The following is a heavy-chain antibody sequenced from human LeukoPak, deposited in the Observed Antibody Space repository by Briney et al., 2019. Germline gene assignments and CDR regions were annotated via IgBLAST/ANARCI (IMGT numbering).Heavy chain of an antibody. CDR2: ISYDGSNK. D-gene: IGHD2-8*01. Sequence: GGSLRLSCAASGFTFSSYGMHWVRQAPGKGLEWVAVISYDGSNKYYADSVKGRFTISRDNSKNTLYLQMNSLRAEDTAVYYCAKVGAYALLDYYYYMDVWGKGTTVTVSS. V-gene: IGHV3-30*18. CDR3: AKVGAYALLDYYYYMDV. J-gene: IGHJ6*03. CDR1: GFTFSSYG.